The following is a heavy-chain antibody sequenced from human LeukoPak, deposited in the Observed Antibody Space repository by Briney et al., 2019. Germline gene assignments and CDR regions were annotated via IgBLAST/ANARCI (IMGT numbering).Heavy chain of an antibody. V-gene: IGHV4-61*01. J-gene: IGHJ6*02. D-gene: IGHD6-25*01. CDR2: IYNSGIT. Sequence: SETLSLTCTVSGGSVSSGSYYWSWIRQLPGKGLEWIGYIYNSGITNYNPSLKSRVTISADTAKNQFSLKLTSVTAADTAVYYCARDTSAGRYAMDVWGQGTTVTVSS. CDR3: ARDTSAGRYAMDV. CDR1: GGSVSSGSYY.